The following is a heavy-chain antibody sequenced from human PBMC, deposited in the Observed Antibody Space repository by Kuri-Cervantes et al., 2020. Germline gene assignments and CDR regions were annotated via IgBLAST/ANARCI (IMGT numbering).Heavy chain of an antibody. CDR2: ISGSGGST. CDR1: GFTFSSYA. CDR3: ARLPSGGGADTEFDP. Sequence: LPLTCAASGFTFSSYAMSWVRQAPGKGLEWVSAISGSGGSTYYADSVKGRFTISRDNSKNTLYLQMNSLSAEDTAVYYCARLPSGGGADTEFDPWGQGTLVTVSS. V-gene: IGHV3-23*01. D-gene: IGHD3-10*01. J-gene: IGHJ5*02.